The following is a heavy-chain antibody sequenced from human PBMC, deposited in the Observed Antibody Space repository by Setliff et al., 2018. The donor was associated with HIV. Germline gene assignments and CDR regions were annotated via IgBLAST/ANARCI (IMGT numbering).Heavy chain of an antibody. CDR2: IIPIFGTA. J-gene: IGHJ4*02. D-gene: IGHD6-25*01. CDR3: ARGGRPLPLDS. V-gene: IGHV1-69*13. Sequence: SVKVSCKASGGTFSSYAISWVRQAPGQGLEWMGGIIPIFGTANYAQKFQGRVSMTADASTTTAYMELGSLNPNDTAVYYCARGGRPLPLDSWGQGTLVTVSS. CDR1: GGTFSSYA.